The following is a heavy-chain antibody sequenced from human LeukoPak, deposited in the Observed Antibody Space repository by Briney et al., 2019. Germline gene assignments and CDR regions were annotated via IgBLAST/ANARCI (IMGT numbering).Heavy chain of an antibody. V-gene: IGHV4-34*11. CDR1: GGSFSGYY. CDR2: IYSGST. J-gene: IGHJ3*02. Sequence: SETLSLTCAVYGGSFSGYYWSWIRQPPGKGLEWIGYIYSGSTDYNPSLKSRVTISMDTSKNQFSLNLKSLTAADTAVYYCARYRAFDIWGQGTMVTVSS. CDR3: ARYRAFDI.